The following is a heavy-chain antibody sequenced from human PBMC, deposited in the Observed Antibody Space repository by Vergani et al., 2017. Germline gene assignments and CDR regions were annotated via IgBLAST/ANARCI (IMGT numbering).Heavy chain of an antibody. Sequence: QVQLQESGPGLVKPSETLTLTCDVSDSSIMTNPYWGWFRQSPGKGLEWIGCIHHSGDTHYNSSLKSRVSISIVSSSKFSLSLTSVTAADTAIYYCARHRGSEGLFPSSYFYGMDVLGPGTTVTVSP. CDR3: ARHRGSEGLFPSSYFYGMDV. D-gene: IGHD3-10*01. J-gene: IGHJ6*01. V-gene: IGHV4-38-2*01. CDR2: IHHSGDT. CDR1: DSSIMTNPY.